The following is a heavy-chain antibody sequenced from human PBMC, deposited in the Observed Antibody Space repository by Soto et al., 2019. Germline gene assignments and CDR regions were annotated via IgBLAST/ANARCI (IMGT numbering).Heavy chain of an antibody. Sequence: PGGSLRLSCAASGFTFSSYGMHWVRQPPGKGLEWVALISYDGSNKYYADSVKGRFTISRDNSKNTLYLQMNSLRAEDTALYYCAKGPQYYFDYWGQGTLVTVSS. J-gene: IGHJ4*02. CDR2: ISYDGSNK. CDR3: AKGPQYYFDY. CDR1: GFTFSSYG. V-gene: IGHV3-30*18. D-gene: IGHD6-19*01.